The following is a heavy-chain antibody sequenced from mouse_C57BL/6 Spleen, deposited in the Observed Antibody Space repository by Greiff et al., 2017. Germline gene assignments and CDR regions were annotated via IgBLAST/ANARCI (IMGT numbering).Heavy chain of an antibody. CDR3: ARSDYGNSYAMDY. V-gene: IGHV1-26*01. J-gene: IGHJ4*01. D-gene: IGHD2-1*01. CDR1: GYTFTDYY. Sequence: EVQLQQSGPELVKPGASVKISCKASGYTFTDYYMNWVKQSPGKSLEWIGDINPNNGGTSYNQKFKGKATLTVDKSSSTAYMQLRSLTSEDSAVYYCARSDYGNSYAMDYWGQGTSVTVSA. CDR2: INPNNGGT.